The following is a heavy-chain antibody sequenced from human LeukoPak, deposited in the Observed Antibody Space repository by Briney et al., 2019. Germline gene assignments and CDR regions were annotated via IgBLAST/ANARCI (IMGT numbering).Heavy chain of an antibody. Sequence: ASVKVSCKASGYTFTSYAMNWVRQAPGQGLEWMGWINTNTGNPTYAQGFTGRFVFSLDTSVSTAYLQISNLKAEDTAAYYCAREEVVVAATNFDYWGQGTLVTVSS. D-gene: IGHD2-15*01. CDR3: AREEVVVAATNFDY. V-gene: IGHV7-4-1*02. CDR2: INTNTGNP. CDR1: GYTFTSYA. J-gene: IGHJ4*02.